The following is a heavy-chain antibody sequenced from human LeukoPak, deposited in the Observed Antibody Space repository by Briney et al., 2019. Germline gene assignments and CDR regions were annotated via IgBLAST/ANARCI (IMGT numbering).Heavy chain of an antibody. V-gene: IGHV4-59*01. CDR3: ATSSSWSHFDS. CDR2: IYYSGST. Sequence: LRLSCAASGFTFSSYAMSWDRQAPGKGLEWIGHIYYSGSTNHNPSLKSRVNISVDTSKTQFSLKLNSVTAADTAIYYCATSSSWSHFDSWGQGTLVSVSS. J-gene: IGHJ4*02. CDR1: GFTFSSYA. D-gene: IGHD6-13*01.